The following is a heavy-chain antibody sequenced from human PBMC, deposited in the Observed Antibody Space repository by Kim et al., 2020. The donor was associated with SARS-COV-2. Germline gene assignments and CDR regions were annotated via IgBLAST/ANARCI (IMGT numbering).Heavy chain of an antibody. V-gene: IGHV3-23*01. J-gene: IGHJ4*02. CDR3: AKDLVENRGSLFYFDF. Sequence: SGRGRITISRDNSKNILHIQMSSLRAEDTAIYYCAKDLVENRGSLFYFDFWGQGTLVTVSS. D-gene: IGHD3-16*01.